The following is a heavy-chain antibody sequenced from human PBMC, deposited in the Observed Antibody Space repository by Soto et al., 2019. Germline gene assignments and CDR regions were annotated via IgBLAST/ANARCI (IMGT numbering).Heavy chain of an antibody. V-gene: IGHV3-23*01. Sequence: GGSLRLSCAASGFTFSNYAVTWVRQAPGKGLEWVSTISGSGGITYYADSVKGRFTISRDNSKNTLYLQMNSLRAEDTAVYYCAKGGYNYGFLFDCWGQGTLVTVSS. CDR3: AKGGYNYGFLFDC. J-gene: IGHJ4*02. D-gene: IGHD5-18*01. CDR2: ISGSGGIT. CDR1: GFTFSNYA.